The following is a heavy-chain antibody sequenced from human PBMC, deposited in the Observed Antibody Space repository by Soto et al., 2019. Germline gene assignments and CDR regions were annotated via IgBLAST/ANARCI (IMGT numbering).Heavy chain of an antibody. CDR2: LYYSGST. J-gene: IGHJ6*02. CDR3: ARGSRALSSGGGVAV. D-gene: IGHD3-16*01. CDR1: GGSVNSGSYY. Sequence: QVQLQESGPGLVKPSETLSLTCTVSGGSVNSGSYYWSWIRQPPGTRLEWIGSLYYSGSTNYNPPLTSRVTISVDTSKNQFSLRLTSVTAADTAVYFSARGSRALSSGGGVAVWGQGTKVTVSS. V-gene: IGHV4-61*01.